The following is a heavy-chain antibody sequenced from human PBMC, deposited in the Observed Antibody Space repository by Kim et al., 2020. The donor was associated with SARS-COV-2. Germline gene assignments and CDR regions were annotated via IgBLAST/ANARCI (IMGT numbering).Heavy chain of an antibody. CDR2: INHSGST. CDR1: GGSFSGYY. Sequence: SETLSLTCAVYGGSFSGYYWSWIRQPPGKGLEWIGEINHSGSTNYNPSLKSRVTISVDTSKNQFSLKLSSVTAADTAVYYCARAPFGELFYWFDPWGQGTLVTVSS. V-gene: IGHV4-34*01. J-gene: IGHJ5*02. D-gene: IGHD3-10*01. CDR3: ARAPFGELFYWFDP.